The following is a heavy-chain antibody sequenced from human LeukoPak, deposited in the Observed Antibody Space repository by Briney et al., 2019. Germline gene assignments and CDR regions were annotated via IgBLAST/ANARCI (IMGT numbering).Heavy chain of an antibody. Sequence: ASVKVSCKASGYTFFSYGISWVRQAPGQGLEWMGWISAYNGNTNYAQKLQGRVTMTTDTSTSTAYMELRSLRSDDTAVYYCARDDAKWELLSGDFDYWGQGTLVTVSS. J-gene: IGHJ4*02. D-gene: IGHD1-26*01. CDR2: ISAYNGNT. CDR1: GYTFFSYG. V-gene: IGHV1-18*01. CDR3: ARDDAKWELLSGDFDY.